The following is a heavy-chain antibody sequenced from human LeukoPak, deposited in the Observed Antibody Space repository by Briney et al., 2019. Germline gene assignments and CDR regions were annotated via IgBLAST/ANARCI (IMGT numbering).Heavy chain of an antibody. V-gene: IGHV1-46*01. Sequence: ASVKVSCKASGYTFTSYYMQWVRQAPGQGLEWMGIINPSGGSTTYAQKFQGRVTITRDTSASTAYMELSSLRSEDTAVYYCARDVGYCSSTSCDSYYFDYWGQGTLVTVSS. D-gene: IGHD2-2*01. J-gene: IGHJ4*02. CDR1: GYTFTSYY. CDR2: INPSGGST. CDR3: ARDVGYCSSTSCDSYYFDY.